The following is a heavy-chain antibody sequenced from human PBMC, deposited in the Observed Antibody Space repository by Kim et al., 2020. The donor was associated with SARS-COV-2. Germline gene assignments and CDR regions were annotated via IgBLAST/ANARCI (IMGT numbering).Heavy chain of an antibody. Sequence: LETLSLTCSVSGGYIGSFYWSWIRHPPGKGLEWIASIYSTGSTNYNPSLKSRVTMSVDTSKNEFSLRLTSVTAADTAVYYCARGSVIIPLEYWCHGTLLT. CDR3: ARGSVIIPLEY. V-gene: IGHV4-59*13. CDR1: GGYIGSFY. J-gene: IGHJ4*01. CDR2: IYSTGST. D-gene: IGHD3-3*01.